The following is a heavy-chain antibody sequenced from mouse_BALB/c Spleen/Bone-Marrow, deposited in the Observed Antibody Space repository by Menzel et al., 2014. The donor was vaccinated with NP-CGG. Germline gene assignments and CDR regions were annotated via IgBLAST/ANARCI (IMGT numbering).Heavy chain of an antibody. D-gene: IGHD1-1*01. J-gene: IGHJ1*01. CDR1: GYSFTNYW. Sequence: EVKLMESGPVLARPGASVKMSCKASGYSFTNYWLHWVKQRPGQGLEWIGAIYPGNSDTSYNQKFKGKAKLTAVTSASTAYMELSSLTNEDSAVYYCTRFGSSYDWYFDVWGAGTTVTVSS. CDR3: TRFGSSYDWYFDV. CDR2: IYPGNSDT. V-gene: IGHV1-5*01.